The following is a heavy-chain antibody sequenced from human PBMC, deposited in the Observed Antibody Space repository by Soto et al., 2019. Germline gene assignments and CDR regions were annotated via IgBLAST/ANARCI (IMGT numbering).Heavy chain of an antibody. CDR2: IWYDGSNK. D-gene: IGHD1-26*01. J-gene: IGHJ2*01. Sequence: QVQLVESGGGVVQPGRSLRLSCAASGFTFSSYGMHWVRQAPGKGLEWVAVIWYDGSNKYYADSVKGRFTISRDNSKNTLYLQMNSLRAEDTAVYYCARDQEGIVGGHWYFDLWGRGTLVTVSS. CDR1: GFTFSSYG. V-gene: IGHV3-33*01. CDR3: ARDQEGIVGGHWYFDL.